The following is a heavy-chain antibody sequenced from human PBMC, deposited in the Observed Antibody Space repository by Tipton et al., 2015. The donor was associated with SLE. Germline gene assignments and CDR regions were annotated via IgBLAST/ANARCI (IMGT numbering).Heavy chain of an antibody. D-gene: IGHD3-10*01. J-gene: IGHJ4*02. CDR2: IYYSGST. CDR1: GGSISSHY. V-gene: IGHV4-59*11. Sequence: TLSLTCTVSGGSISSHYWSWIRQPPGKGLEWIGYIYYSGSTNCNPSLKSRVTISVDTSKNQFSLKLSSVTAADTAVYYCARDRGSGFDYWGQGTLVTASS. CDR3: ARDRGSGFDY.